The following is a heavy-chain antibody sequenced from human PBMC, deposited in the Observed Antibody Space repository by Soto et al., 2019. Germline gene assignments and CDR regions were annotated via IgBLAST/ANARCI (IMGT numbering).Heavy chain of an antibody. D-gene: IGHD4-4*01. V-gene: IGHV3-30-3*01. CDR1: GFTFSSYA. Sequence: PGGSLRLSCAASGFTFSSYAMHWVRQAPGKGLEWVAVISYDGSNKYYADSVKGRFTISRDNSKNTLYLQMNSLRAEDTAVYYCARTKDYSRRYFDYWGQGTLVTVSS. CDR2: ISYDGSNK. J-gene: IGHJ4*02. CDR3: ARTKDYSRRYFDY.